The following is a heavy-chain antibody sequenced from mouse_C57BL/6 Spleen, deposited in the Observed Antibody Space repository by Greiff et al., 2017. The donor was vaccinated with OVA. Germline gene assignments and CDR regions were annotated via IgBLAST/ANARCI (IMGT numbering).Heavy chain of an antibody. V-gene: IGHV1-72*01. CDR3: ARSIYYPAYFDV. CDR2: IDPNSGGT. J-gene: IGHJ1*03. Sequence: QVQLKQPGAELVKPGASVKLSCKASGYTFTSYWMHWVKQRPGRGLEWIGRIDPNSGGTKYNEKFKSKATLTVDKPSSTAYMQLSSLTSEDSAVYYCARSIYYPAYFDVWGTGTTVTVSS. CDR1: GYTFTSYW. D-gene: IGHD1-1*01.